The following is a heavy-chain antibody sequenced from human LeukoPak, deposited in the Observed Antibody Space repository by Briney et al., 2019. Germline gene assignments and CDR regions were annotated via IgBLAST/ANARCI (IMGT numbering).Heavy chain of an antibody. V-gene: IGHV3-23*01. D-gene: IGHD1-1*01. Sequence: GGSLRLSCAASGFTFSSYAMSWVRQAPGKGLEWVSGISGSGGSTDYADSVKGRFTISRDNSKTTMYLQMNSLRVDDTAIYYCTKGVTPVRTTTAQPYDSWGQGTLAIVSS. CDR2: ISGSGGST. J-gene: IGHJ4*02. CDR1: GFTFSSYA. CDR3: TKGVTPVRTTTAQPYDS.